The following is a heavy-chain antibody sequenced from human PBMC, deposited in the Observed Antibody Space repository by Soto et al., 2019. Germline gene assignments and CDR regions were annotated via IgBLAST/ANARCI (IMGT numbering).Heavy chain of an antibody. D-gene: IGHD2-15*01. CDR1: GFGFRSYG. Sequence: QVQLVESGGGVVQPGRSLTLSCAASGFGFRSYGMHWVRQAPGKGLEWVALISYDGRNKYYVDSVRGRFTVSRDNSKNTLYLQMDSLRAEDTAVYYCAKDDFCSGGSYYSDVFHHWGQGTLVTVSS. J-gene: IGHJ1*01. CDR2: ISYDGRNK. V-gene: IGHV3-30*18. CDR3: AKDDFCSGGSYYSDVFHH.